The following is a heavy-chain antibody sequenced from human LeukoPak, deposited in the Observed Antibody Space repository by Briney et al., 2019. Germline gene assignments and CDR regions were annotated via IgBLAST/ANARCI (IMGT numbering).Heavy chain of an antibody. CDR1: GFTFSSYA. J-gene: IGHJ6*03. CDR2: IRYNGNNQ. Sequence: GGSLRLSCAASGFTFSSYAMSWVRQAPGKGLEWVAFIRYNGNNQYYADSVKGRFTISRDNSKNTLYLQMDSLKGDDTAVYYCAKDSAFYYIDVWGKGTTVIISS. V-gene: IGHV3-30*02. CDR3: AKDSAFYYIDV. D-gene: IGHD3-10*01.